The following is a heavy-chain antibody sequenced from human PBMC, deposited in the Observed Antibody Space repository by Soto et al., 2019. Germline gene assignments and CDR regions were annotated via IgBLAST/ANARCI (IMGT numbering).Heavy chain of an antibody. CDR1: GFTFSSYA. J-gene: IGHJ4*02. CDR3: GKGDYWRGFGDWGGVDY. D-gene: IGHD3-10*01. V-gene: IGHV3-23*01. Sequence: GGSLRLSCAASGFTFSSYAMSWVRQAPGKGLEWVSAISGSGGSTYYADSVKGRFTISRDNSKNTLILQMNSLRAEDTAVDYCGKGDYWRGFGDWGGVDYWGQGTLVTVSS. CDR2: ISGSGGST.